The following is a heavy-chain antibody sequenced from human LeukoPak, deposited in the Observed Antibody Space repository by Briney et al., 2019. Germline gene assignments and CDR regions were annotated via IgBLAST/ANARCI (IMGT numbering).Heavy chain of an antibody. CDR2: IDPNSDNI. CDR1: GYTFTGCF. CDR3: ARSAYNYGYVYFDH. V-gene: IGHV1-2*02. D-gene: IGHD5-18*01. Sequence: ASVKVSCKASGYTFTGCFIHYVQQAPGQGLEWLGWIDPNSDNIRYSETFTDRVTMTRDTSTNTAYMELSWLRSDDTAVYYCARSAYNYGYVYFDHWGQGTLVIVSS. J-gene: IGHJ4*02.